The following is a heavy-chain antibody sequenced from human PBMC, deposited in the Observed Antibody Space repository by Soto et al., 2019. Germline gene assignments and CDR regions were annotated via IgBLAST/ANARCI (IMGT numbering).Heavy chain of an antibody. J-gene: IGHJ4*02. D-gene: IGHD6-13*01. CDR1: GGSISSGGYY. Sequence: QVQLQESGPGLVKPSQTLSLTCTVSGGSISSGGYYWSWIRQHPGKGLEWIGYIYYSGSTYYNPSLESRVTISVDTSKNQFSLKLSSVTAEDTAVPYCARDLGAAPEGYWGQGTLVTVSS. V-gene: IGHV4-31*03. CDR2: IYYSGST. CDR3: ARDLGAAPEGY.